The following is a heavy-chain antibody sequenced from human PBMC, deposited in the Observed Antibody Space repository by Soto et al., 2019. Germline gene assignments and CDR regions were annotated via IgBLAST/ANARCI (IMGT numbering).Heavy chain of an antibody. CDR1: GFTFSNYA. D-gene: IGHD2-15*01. J-gene: IGHJ4*02. Sequence: EVQLLESGGGLLQPGGFLRLSCTASGFTFSNYAMSWVRQAPGKGLEWVSTFSSGGGGTYYADSVKGRFTISRDNSKNTLSLQMNSLRAEDTAVYYCTKANRYCSGANCFTFDYWGLGTLVTVSS. CDR3: TKANRYCSGANCFTFDY. V-gene: IGHV3-23*01. CDR2: FSSGGGGT.